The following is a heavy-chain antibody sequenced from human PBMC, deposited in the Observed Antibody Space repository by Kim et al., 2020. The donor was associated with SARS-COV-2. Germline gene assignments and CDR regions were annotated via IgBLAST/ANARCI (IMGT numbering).Heavy chain of an antibody. D-gene: IGHD3-16*01. CDR2: IYYSGST. Sequence: SETLSLTCTVSGGSISSSSYYWGWIRQPPGKGLEWIGSIYYSGSTYYNPSLKSRVTISVDTSKNQFSLKLSSVTAADTAVYYCARHVGRRGLFDYWGQGTLVTVSS. J-gene: IGHJ4*02. CDR1: GGSISSSSYY. CDR3: ARHVGRRGLFDY. V-gene: IGHV4-39*01.